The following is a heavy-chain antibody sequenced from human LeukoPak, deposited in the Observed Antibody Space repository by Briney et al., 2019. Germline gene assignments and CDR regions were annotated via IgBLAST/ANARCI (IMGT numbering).Heavy chain of an antibody. Sequence: PSETLSLTCAVSGYPINNAYYWVWIRQPPGKGLEWIGSLFHPDSTYYNPSLQNRVSMSVDTSRNQFSLKLSSVTAADTAVYYCARVSIFGVVKIDYWGQGTLVTVSS. CDR2: LFHPDST. CDR3: ARVSIFGVVKIDY. V-gene: IGHV4-38-2*01. CDR1: GYPINNAYY. D-gene: IGHD3-3*01. J-gene: IGHJ4*02.